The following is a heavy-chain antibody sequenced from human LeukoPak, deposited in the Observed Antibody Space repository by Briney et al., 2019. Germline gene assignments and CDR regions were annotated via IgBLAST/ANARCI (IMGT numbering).Heavy chain of an antibody. CDR3: ARGGVDF. CDR1: GFTFSDYY. J-gene: IGHJ4*02. Sequence: PGGSLRLSCTTSGFTFSDYYMSWIRQAPGKGLEWVSSISSSSSYTNYADSVKGRFTISRDNARSSVFLQMNSLRADDTAVYYCARGGVDFWGQGTLVTVSS. D-gene: IGHD1-26*01. V-gene: IGHV3-11*03. CDR2: ISSSSSYT.